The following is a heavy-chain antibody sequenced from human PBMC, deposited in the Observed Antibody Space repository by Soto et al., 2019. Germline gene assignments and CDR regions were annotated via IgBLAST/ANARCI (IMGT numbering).Heavy chain of an antibody. J-gene: IGHJ5*02. V-gene: IGHV4-30-4*08. CDR2: IYYSRST. CDR1: GGSISSGDYY. D-gene: IGHD3-22*01. Sequence: PSGTLSLTCTVSGGSISSGDYYWSWIAQRTGLGLEWIGYIYYSRSTYYNPSLKSRVTISVDTSKNQFSLKLSSVTAADTAVYYCASYYYDSSGYGLNWFDPWGQGTLVTVSS. CDR3: ASYYYDSSGYGLNWFDP.